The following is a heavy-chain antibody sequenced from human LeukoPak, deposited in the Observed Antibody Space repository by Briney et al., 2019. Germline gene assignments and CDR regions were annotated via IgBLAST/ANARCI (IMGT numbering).Heavy chain of an antibody. CDR2: ISYDGSNK. V-gene: IGHV3-30*18. J-gene: IGHJ6*02. Sequence: GRSLRLSCAASGFTFSSYGMHWVRQAPGKGLEWVAVISYDGSNKYYADSVKGRFTISRDNSKNTLYLQMNSLRAEDTAVYYCAKRVEGYYGSGSYRGDYYYGMDVWGQGTTVTVSS. CDR1: GFTFSSYG. D-gene: IGHD3-10*01. CDR3: AKRVEGYYGSGSYRGDYYYGMDV.